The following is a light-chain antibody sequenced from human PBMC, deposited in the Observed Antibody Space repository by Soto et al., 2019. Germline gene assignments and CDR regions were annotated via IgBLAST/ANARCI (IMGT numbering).Light chain of an antibody. V-gene: IGLV2-8*01. CDR3: SSYAGSKDVV. J-gene: IGLJ2*01. Sequence: QSVLTQPPSASGSPGQSVTISCAGASADVGGYNSVSWYQQHPGKAPKLIIYEVSKRPSGVPDRFSRSKSGNTASLTVSGLQAEDEADYHCSSYAGSKDVVFGGGTKLTVL. CDR2: EVS. CDR1: SADVGGYNS.